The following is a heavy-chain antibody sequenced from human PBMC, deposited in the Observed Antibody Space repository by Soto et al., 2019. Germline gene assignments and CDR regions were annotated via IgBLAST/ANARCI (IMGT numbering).Heavy chain of an antibody. CDR2: ISSSGSTI. V-gene: IGHV3-48*03. CDR1: GFTFSSYE. CDR3: ARVAITYQLLGWFDP. J-gene: IGHJ5*02. Sequence: LRLSCAASGFTFSSYEMNWVRQAPGKGMEWVSYISSSGSTIYYADSVKGRFTISRDNAKNSLYLQMNSLRAEDTAIYYCARVAITYQLLGWFDPWGQGTPVTVSS. D-gene: IGHD2-2*01.